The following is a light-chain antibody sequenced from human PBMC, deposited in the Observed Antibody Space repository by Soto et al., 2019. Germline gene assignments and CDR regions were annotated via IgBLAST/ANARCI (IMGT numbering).Light chain of an antibody. V-gene: IGKV3-20*01. CDR2: GTS. J-gene: IGKJ5*01. Sequence: VRTQCLSTLSLDTGERAPLSCGASQTLKSYSLAWYQQRAGQAPRLLIYGTSTRATGIPDRFSGSGSGTDFALTICRLEPEDFAVYYCQHYGNSGITFGQGTRLEIK. CDR3: QHYGNSGIT. CDR1: QTLKSYS.